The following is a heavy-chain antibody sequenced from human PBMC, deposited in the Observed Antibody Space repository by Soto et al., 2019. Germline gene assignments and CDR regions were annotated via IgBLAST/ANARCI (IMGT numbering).Heavy chain of an antibody. CDR1: GFTFSSFS. V-gene: IGHV3-23*01. J-gene: IGHJ4*02. D-gene: IGHD3-10*01. CDR3: AKRDSGSGRSPPLIGF. Sequence: EVQLLESGGGLVQPGGSLRLSCAASGFTFSSFSMNWVRQAPGKGLEWVASVGGGGDHTFYADSVKGRFTISRDDSQNTLFLQINSLRAEDTAVYFCAKRDSGSGRSPPLIGFWGQGTLVTVSS. CDR2: VGGGGDHT.